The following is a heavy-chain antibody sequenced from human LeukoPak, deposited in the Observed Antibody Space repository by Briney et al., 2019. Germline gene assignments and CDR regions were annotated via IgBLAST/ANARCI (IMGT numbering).Heavy chain of an antibody. V-gene: IGHV1-18*01. CDR1: GYTFTSYG. D-gene: IGHD3-16*01. CDR2: ISAYNGNT. J-gene: IGHJ6*03. Sequence: ASVKVSCKASGYTFTSYGISWVRQAPGQGLEWMGWISAYNGNTNYAQKLQGRVTMTTDTSTSTAYMELRSLRSDDTAVYYCARAFGGGKWDYYYYYYMDVWGKGTTVTVSS. CDR3: ARAFGGGKWDYYYYYYMDV.